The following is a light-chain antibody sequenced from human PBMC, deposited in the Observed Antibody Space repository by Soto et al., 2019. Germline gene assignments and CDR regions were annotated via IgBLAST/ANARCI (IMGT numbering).Light chain of an antibody. CDR2: KVS. Sequence: DVVMTQSPLSLPVTVGQPASISCRSSQSLVNSDGTTYLSWLQQRPGHSPRRLIYKVSNRDSGVPDRFSGSGSGTDFTLTISRVEAEDVGIYYFMQVTHWPRTIGQGTKLEIK. CDR3: MQVTHWPRT. V-gene: IGKV2-30*01. CDR1: QSLVNSDGTTY. J-gene: IGKJ2*01.